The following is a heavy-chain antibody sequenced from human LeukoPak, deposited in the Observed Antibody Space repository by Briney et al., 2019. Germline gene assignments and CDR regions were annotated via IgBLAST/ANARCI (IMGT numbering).Heavy chain of an antibody. J-gene: IGHJ4*02. CDR3: ARSYYSGSYNY. CDR2: IYYSGST. D-gene: IGHD1-26*01. CDR1: GGSISSSSYY. V-gene: IGHV4-39*01. Sequence: SETLFLTCTVSGGSISSSSYYWGWIRQPPGKGLEWIGSIYYSGSTYYNPSLKSRVTISVDTSKNQFSLKLSSVTAADTAVYYCARSYYSGSYNYWGQGTLVTVSS.